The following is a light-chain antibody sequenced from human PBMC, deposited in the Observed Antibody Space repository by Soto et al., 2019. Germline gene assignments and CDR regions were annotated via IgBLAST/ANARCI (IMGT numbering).Light chain of an antibody. CDR3: QQYGGSPRT. CDR2: AAS. V-gene: IGKV3-20*01. J-gene: IGKJ2*01. CDR1: QSISNY. Sequence: EIVLTQSPGTLSLSPGQRATLFCRASQSISNYLAWYQQRPGQSPRLLISAASSRATDVPDRFSGGGSATDFTLTVSRLEPEDFAVYYCQQYGGSPRTFGQGTKLEIK.